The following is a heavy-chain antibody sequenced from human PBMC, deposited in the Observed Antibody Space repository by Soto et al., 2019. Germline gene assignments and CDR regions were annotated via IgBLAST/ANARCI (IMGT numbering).Heavy chain of an antibody. D-gene: IGHD3-10*01. CDR1: GGTFSSYA. V-gene: IGHV1-69*13. Sequence: SVKVSCKASGGTFSSYAISWVRQAPGQGLEWMGGIIPIFGTANYAQKFQGRVTITADESTSTAYMELSSLRSEDTAVCYCARAPIESYYYGSGKDLSVDYYGMDGWGQGTTVTVSS. J-gene: IGHJ6*02. CDR3: ARAPIESYYYGSGKDLSVDYYGMDG. CDR2: IIPIFGTA.